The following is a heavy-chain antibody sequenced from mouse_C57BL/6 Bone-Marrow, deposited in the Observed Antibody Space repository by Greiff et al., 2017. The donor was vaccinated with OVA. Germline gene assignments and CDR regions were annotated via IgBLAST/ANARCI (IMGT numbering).Heavy chain of an antibody. D-gene: IGHD1-1*01. Sequence: EVKLQQPGAELVKPGASVKISCKASGYSFTDYNMNWVKQSNGKSLEWIGVINPNYGTTSYNQKFKGKATLTVDQSSSTAYMQLNSLTSEDSAVYYCARSHYYGSTGDYAMDYWGQGTSVTVSS. CDR2: INPNYGTT. V-gene: IGHV1-39*01. CDR1: GYSFTDYN. J-gene: IGHJ4*01. CDR3: ARSHYYGSTGDYAMDY.